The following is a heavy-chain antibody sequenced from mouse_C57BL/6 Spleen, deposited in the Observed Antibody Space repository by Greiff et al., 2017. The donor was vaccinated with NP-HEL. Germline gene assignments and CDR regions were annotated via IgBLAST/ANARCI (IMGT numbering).Heavy chain of an antibody. J-gene: IGHJ3*01. CDR2: IDPSDSYT. D-gene: IGHD2-4*01. Sequence: QVQLQQPGAELVMPGASVKLSCKASGYTFTSYWMHWVKQRPGQGLEWIGEIDPSDSYTNYNQKFKGKSTFTVDKSSSTAYMQLSSLTSEDSAFDYCTRLDYDYDEFAYWGQGTLVTVSA. CDR1: GYTFTSYW. CDR3: TRLDYDYDEFAY. V-gene: IGHV1-69*01.